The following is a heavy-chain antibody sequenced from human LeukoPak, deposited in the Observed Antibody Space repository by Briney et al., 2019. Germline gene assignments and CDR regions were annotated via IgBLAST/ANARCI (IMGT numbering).Heavy chain of an antibody. Sequence: SVKLSCKASGGTFSSYAISWVRQAHGPGLEWMGGIIPIFGTANYAQKFQGRVTITTDKSTSTAYMELSSLRSEDTAVYYCARGEESGVWAHDACDIWGQGTMVTVSS. CDR3: ARGEESGVWAHDACDI. D-gene: IGHD5/OR15-5a*01. CDR1: GGTFSSYA. J-gene: IGHJ3*02. CDR2: IIPIFGTA. V-gene: IGHV1-69*05.